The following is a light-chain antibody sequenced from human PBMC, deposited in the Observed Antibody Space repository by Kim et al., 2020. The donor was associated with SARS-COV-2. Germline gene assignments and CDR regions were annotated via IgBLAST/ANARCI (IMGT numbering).Light chain of an antibody. Sequence: EIVMTQSPATLSVSPGERATLSCRASQSVSSNLAWYQQKPGQAPRLLMYGASTRATTVPARFSGSGSGTEFTLTISSLQSEDFAVYYCQQYKNWPLTFGGGTKVDIK. J-gene: IGKJ4*01. CDR2: GAS. CDR3: QQYKNWPLT. CDR1: QSVSSN. V-gene: IGKV3-15*01.